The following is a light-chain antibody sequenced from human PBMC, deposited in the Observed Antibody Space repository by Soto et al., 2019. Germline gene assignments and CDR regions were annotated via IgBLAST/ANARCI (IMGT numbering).Light chain of an antibody. CDR3: QQTSSAPFT. CDR2: DAA. V-gene: IGKV1-39*01. Sequence: DIQMTQSPYSLSAAVGDRVTIACRASQNINTYLHWYQQKPGKAPKLLIFDAASLQSGVPSRFSGGGSRTDFTLTITSLQPEDFATYYCQQTSSAPFTFGPGTKVYIK. CDR1: QNINTY. J-gene: IGKJ3*01.